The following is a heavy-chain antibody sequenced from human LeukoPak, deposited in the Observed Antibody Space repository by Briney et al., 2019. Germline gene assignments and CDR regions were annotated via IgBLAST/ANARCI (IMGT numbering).Heavy chain of an antibody. CDR2: ISAYNGNT. CDR1: GYTFTSYG. CDR3: TLGYCSSTSCSDDGF. Sequence: GASAKVSCKASGYTFTSYGISWVRQAPGQGLEWMGWISAYNGNTNYAQKLQGRVTMTTDTSTSTAYMELRSLRSDDTAVYYCTLGYCSSTSCSDDGFWGQGTLVTVSS. V-gene: IGHV1-18*01. D-gene: IGHD2-2*01. J-gene: IGHJ4*02.